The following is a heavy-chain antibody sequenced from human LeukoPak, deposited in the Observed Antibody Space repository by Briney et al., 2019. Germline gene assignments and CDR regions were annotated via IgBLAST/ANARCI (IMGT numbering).Heavy chain of an antibody. CDR3: AREDRYCSSTSCYFDY. V-gene: IGHV1-18*01. CDR2: ISAYNGNT. Sequence: ASVKVSCKASGYTFTSYGISWVRQAPGQGLEWMGWISAYNGNTNYAQKLQGRVTMTTDTSTSTAYMELRSLRSDDTAVYYCAREDRYCSSTSCYFDYWGQGTLVTVSS. J-gene: IGHJ4*02. D-gene: IGHD2-2*01. CDR1: GYTFTSYG.